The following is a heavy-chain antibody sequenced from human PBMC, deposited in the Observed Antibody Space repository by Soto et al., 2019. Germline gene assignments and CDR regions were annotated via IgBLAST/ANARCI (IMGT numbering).Heavy chain of an antibody. V-gene: IGHV1-46*01. Sequence: QVQLVQSGTEVKKPGASVKVSCKASGYSFTTYNLHWVRQAPGQGLEWMGIINPSVGSTTYAQNFQDRVTMTRETSTTTVYIELSSLRSEDTAVYYCARARDMDVWGQGTTVTVSS. CDR3: ARARDMDV. CDR2: INPSVGST. CDR1: GYSFTTYN. J-gene: IGHJ6*02.